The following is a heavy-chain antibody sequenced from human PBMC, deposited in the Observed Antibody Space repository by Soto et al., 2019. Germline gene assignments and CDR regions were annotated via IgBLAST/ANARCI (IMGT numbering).Heavy chain of an antibody. V-gene: IGHV4-59*01. J-gene: IGHJ4*02. CDR2: IYYSGST. CDR1: GDSISTYY. D-gene: IGHD3-22*01. Sequence: PSETLSLTCTVSGDSISTYYWSWIRQPPGKGLEWIGYIYYSGSTNYNPSLKSRVTISVDTSKNQFSLKLSSVTAADTAVYYCARAEYYYDSSGYYYSLSFGYWGQGTLVTVSS. CDR3: ARAEYYYDSSGYYYSLSFGY.